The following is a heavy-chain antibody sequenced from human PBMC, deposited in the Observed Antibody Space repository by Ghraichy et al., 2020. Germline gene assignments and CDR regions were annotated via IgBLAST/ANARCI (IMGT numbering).Heavy chain of an antibody. CDR2: IYYSGST. D-gene: IGHD2-2*02. V-gene: IGHV4-59*01. J-gene: IGHJ4*02. Sequence: SQTLSLTCTVSGGSISSYYWSWIRQPPGKGLEWIGYIYYSGSTNYNPSLKSRVTISVDTSKNQFSLKLSSVTAADTAVYYCARDSCSSTSCYTDYWGQGTLVIVSS. CDR1: GGSISSYY. CDR3: ARDSCSSTSCYTDY.